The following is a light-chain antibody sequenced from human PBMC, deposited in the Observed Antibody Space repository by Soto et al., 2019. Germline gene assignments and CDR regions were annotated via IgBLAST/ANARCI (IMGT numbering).Light chain of an antibody. CDR3: MQAIQAPRT. Sequence: DIVLTQSPLSLPVTPGEPASISCRSSQSLLHSNGNIYLDWYLQKQGQSPQLLIYLGSIRASGVPDRVSGSGSGTEFTLKITRVDDEDVGVYYCMQAIQAPRTFGLGTKVEIK. V-gene: IGKV2-28*01. CDR1: QSLLHSNGNIY. CDR2: LGS. J-gene: IGKJ1*01.